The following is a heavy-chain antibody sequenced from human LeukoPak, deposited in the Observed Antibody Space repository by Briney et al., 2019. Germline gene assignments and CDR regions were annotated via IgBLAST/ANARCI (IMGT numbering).Heavy chain of an antibody. Sequence: SETLSLTCTVSGGSISSYYWSWIRQPAGKGLEWIGRIYTSGSTNYNPSLKSRVTMSVDTSKNQFSLKLSSVTAADTAVYYCARSSGYQGSHDAFDIWGQGTMVTVSS. J-gene: IGHJ3*02. D-gene: IGHD5-12*01. CDR3: ARSSGYQGSHDAFDI. CDR2: IYTSGST. CDR1: GGSISSYY. V-gene: IGHV4-4*07.